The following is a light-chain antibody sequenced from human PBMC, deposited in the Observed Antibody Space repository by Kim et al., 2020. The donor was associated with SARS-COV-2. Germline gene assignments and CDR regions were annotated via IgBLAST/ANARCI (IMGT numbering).Light chain of an antibody. J-gene: IGKJ2*01. Sequence: ASVGDRVTITCRASQSISVYLNWYQQQPGKAPSLLIYAASNLQSGVPSRFSGSGSGTDFTLTISSLQPEDSASYYCQQSYSTPMYTFGQGTRLEI. CDR2: AAS. V-gene: IGKV1-39*01. CDR3: QQSYSTPMYT. CDR1: QSISVY.